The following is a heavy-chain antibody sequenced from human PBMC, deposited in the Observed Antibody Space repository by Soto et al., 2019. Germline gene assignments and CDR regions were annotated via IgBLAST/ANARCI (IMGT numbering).Heavy chain of an antibody. CDR2: INPAGGTT. Sequence: QVQLVQSGAEVKKPGASVRISCRASGYSFTSTYVHWVRQAPGQGPEWMGIINPAGGTTYYAQKFQGRLTITSDTCTDTVFMDLNDLTSEGTGVYFCALKVVTYYDNWGQGTLLTVSS. CDR3: ALKVVTYYDN. D-gene: IGHD2-21*02. CDR1: GYSFTSTY. J-gene: IGHJ4*02. V-gene: IGHV1-46*01.